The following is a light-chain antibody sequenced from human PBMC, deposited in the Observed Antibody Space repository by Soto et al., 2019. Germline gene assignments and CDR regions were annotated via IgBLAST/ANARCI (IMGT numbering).Light chain of an antibody. CDR3: QQYNSYPWT. CDR1: QSISSW. V-gene: IGKV1-5*03. CDR2: KAS. Sequence: DIPMTQSPSILSASLGDRVTITCRASQSISSWLAWYQQKPGKAPKLLIYKASSLESGVPSRFSGSGSGTEFTLTISSLQPDDFATYYCQQYNSYPWTFGQGTKVDI. J-gene: IGKJ1*01.